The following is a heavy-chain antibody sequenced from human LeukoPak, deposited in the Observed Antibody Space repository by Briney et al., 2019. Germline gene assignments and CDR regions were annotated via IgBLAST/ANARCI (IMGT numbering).Heavy chain of an antibody. Sequence: PGGSLRLSCAASGFTFSYYELHWVRQAPGKELEWVSYISSSGNTIYYADSVKGRLTISRDNAKNSLYLQMNSLRAEDTAVYYCAVRVGTAAGTDFWGQGTLVTVSS. CDR2: ISSSGNTI. V-gene: IGHV3-48*03. CDR1: GFTFSYYE. CDR3: AVRVGTAAGTDF. D-gene: IGHD6-13*01. J-gene: IGHJ4*02.